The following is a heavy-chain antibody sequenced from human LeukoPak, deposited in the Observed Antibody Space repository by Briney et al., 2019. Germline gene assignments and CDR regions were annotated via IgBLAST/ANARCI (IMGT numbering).Heavy chain of an antibody. CDR1: GGSISSYY. D-gene: IGHD2-8*01. J-gene: IGHJ5*02. Sequence: SETLSLTCTVSGGSISSYYWSWIRQPPGKGLEWIGYIYYSGSTNYNPSLKSRVTISVDTSKNQFSLKLSCVTAADTAVYYCARGVYEEDWFDPWGQGTLVTVSS. CDR3: ARGVYEEDWFDP. CDR2: IYYSGST. V-gene: IGHV4-59*01.